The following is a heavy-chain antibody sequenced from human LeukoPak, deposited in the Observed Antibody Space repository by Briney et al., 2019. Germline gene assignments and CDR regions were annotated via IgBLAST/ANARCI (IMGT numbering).Heavy chain of an antibody. CDR2: ISPTGGAI. Sequence: PGGSLRLSCAASGFTFSTSGRSWVRQAPGRGLEWVSSISPTGGAIFYADSVRGRFTISRDSAKSSLFLQMNSLKAEDTALYFCASGIRERGFDSWGQGTLVTVSS. CDR3: ASGIRERGFDS. V-gene: IGHV3-21*01. CDR1: GFTFSTSG. D-gene: IGHD1-1*01. J-gene: IGHJ4*02.